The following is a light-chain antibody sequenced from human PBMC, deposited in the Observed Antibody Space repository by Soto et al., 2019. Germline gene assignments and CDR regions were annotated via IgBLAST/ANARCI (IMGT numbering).Light chain of an antibody. CDR3: QQYDNWPSAT. CDR2: GAS. V-gene: IGKV3-15*01. J-gene: IGKJ1*01. CDR1: QSVRSN. Sequence: EIVMTQSPATLSVSPGDRATLSCRASQSVRSNLAWYQQNPGQAPRLIIYGASTRDTGIPARFSGSGSGTEFTLTISSLQSEDFAVYYCQQYDNWPSATFGQGTKVEIK.